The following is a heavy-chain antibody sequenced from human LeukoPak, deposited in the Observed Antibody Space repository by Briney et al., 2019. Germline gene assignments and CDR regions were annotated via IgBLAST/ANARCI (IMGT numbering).Heavy chain of an antibody. CDR1: GFTFSIYE. CDR3: AKVLGAAAGGVDY. V-gene: IGHV3-48*03. D-gene: IGHD6-13*01. CDR2: ISGSGSTI. J-gene: IGHJ4*02. Sequence: GGSLRLSCAASGFTFSIYEMNWVRQAPGKGLEWVSFISGSGSTIHFADSVKGRFTISRDNAKNSLYLQMNSLRAEDTAVYYCAKVLGAAAGGVDYWGQGTLVTVSS.